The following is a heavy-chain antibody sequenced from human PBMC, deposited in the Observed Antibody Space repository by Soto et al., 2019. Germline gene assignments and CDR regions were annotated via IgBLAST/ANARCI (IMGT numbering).Heavy chain of an antibody. Sequence: GGSLRLSCAASGFTFSSYAMHWVRQAPGKGLEWVAVISYDGSNKYYADSVKGRFTISRDNSKNTLYLQMNSLRAEDTAVYYCARDPLPSGSPDAFDIWGQGTMVTV. D-gene: IGHD1-26*01. V-gene: IGHV3-30-3*01. CDR1: GFTFSSYA. CDR3: ARDPLPSGSPDAFDI. J-gene: IGHJ3*02. CDR2: ISYDGSNK.